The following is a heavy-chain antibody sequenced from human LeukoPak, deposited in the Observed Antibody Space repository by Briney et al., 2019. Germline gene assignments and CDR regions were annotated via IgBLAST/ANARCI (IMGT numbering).Heavy chain of an antibody. D-gene: IGHD2-15*01. CDR1: GFTFSSYT. CDR3: ARGSEGYCSGGGCYYGMDV. Sequence: TGGSLRLSCAASGFTFSSYTMNWVRQAPGKGLEWVSYISSSSSYIYYADSVKSRFTISRDNAENSLYLQMNSLRAEDTAVYYCARGSEGYCSGGGCYYGMDVWGQGTTVTVSS. CDR2: ISSSSSYI. V-gene: IGHV3-21*01. J-gene: IGHJ6*01.